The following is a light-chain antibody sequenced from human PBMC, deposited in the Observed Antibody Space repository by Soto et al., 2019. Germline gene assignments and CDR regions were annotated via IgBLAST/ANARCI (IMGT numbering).Light chain of an antibody. CDR1: QSVSNDF. Sequence: ELVLTQSPGILSLSPGERATLSCRASQSVSNDFLAWYQQKPGQAPRLLIYGASTRATDVPDRFSGSGSGADSTLSISRLEPEDFAVYYCQQYGSSPPRTFGQGTKVDIK. J-gene: IGKJ1*01. V-gene: IGKV3-20*01. CDR2: GAS. CDR3: QQYGSSPPRT.